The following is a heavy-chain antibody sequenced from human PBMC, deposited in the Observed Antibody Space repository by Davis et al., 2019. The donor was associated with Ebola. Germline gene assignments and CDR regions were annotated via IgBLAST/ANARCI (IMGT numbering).Heavy chain of an antibody. CDR1: GYSFTNYW. D-gene: IGHD3-22*01. V-gene: IGHV5-51*01. J-gene: IGHJ3*02. CDR2: IYPGDSDT. Sequence: GESLKISCTGSGYSFTNYWIGWVRRMPGKGLEWVGIIYPGDSDTRYSPSFQGQVTISGDKSISTAYLQWSSLKASDTAMYYCARTLSSGYRDRFDMWGQGTMVTVSS. CDR3: ARTLSSGYRDRFDM.